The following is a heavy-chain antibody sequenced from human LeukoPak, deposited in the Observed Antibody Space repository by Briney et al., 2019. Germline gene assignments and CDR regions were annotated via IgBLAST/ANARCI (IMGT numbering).Heavy chain of an antibody. CDR2: IYDSGST. CDR1: GDSVISGDYR. V-gene: IGHV4-39*01. CDR3: ARHYGP. D-gene: IGHD3-10*01. Sequence: SETLSLTCTASGDSVISGDYRWTWIRRPPGKGLEWIGSIYDSGSTYYNPSLKSRVTISVDTSKNQFSLKLNSVTAADTAVYYCARHYGPWGQGTLVTVSS. J-gene: IGHJ5*02.